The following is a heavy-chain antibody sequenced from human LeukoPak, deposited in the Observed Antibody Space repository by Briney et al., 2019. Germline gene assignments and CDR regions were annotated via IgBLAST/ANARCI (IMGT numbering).Heavy chain of an antibody. J-gene: IGHJ4*02. Sequence: GGSLRLSCAASRFTFSSYGMHWVRQAPGKGLEWVAVMWYDGSNKYYADSVKGRFTISRDNSKNTLYLQMTSLRAEDTAVYYCARDFYDSSGYYYWLGYWGQGTLVTVSS. V-gene: IGHV3-33*01. CDR1: RFTFSSYG. CDR3: ARDFYDSSGYYYWLGY. D-gene: IGHD3-22*01. CDR2: MWYDGSNK.